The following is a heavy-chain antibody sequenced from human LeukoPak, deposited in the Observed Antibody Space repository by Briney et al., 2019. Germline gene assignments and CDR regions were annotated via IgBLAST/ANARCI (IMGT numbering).Heavy chain of an antibody. V-gene: IGHV5-51*01. D-gene: IGHD5-24*01. CDR3: ARPVEMATSPFDY. J-gene: IGHJ4*02. CDR1: GYSFTSYW. Sequence: PGESLKISCKGSGYSFTSYWIGWVRQMPGKGLEWMGIIYPDDSDTRYSPSFQGQVTNSADKSIATAYLQWSSLKASDTAMYYCARPVEMATSPFDYWGQGTLVTVSS. CDR2: IYPDDSDT.